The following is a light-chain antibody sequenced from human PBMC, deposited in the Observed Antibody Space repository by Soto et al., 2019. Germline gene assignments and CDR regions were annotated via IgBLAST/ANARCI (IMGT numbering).Light chain of an antibody. CDR1: QSISTW. J-gene: IGKJ1*01. CDR3: QQYNSYSLT. Sequence: DIQMPQSPSTLSAAVGDRVTVTWRASQSISTWFAWYQQKPGKAPNLLIYDASNLESGVPSRFSGSGSGTEFTLTISRLQPDDFATYYCQQYNSYSLTFGQGTKVDI. V-gene: IGKV1-5*01. CDR2: DAS.